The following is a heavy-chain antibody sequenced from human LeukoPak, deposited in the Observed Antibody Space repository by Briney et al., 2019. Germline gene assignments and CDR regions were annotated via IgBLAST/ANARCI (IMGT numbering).Heavy chain of an antibody. CDR3: AREKIVGATQRTPPVVYFDY. CDR1: GFTFSSYG. V-gene: IGHV3-33*01. Sequence: GGSLRLSCAASGFTFSSYGMHWVRQAPGKGLEWVAVIWYDGSNKYYADSVKGRFTISRDNSRNTLYLQMNSLGAEDTAVYYCAREKIVGATQRTPPVVYFDYWGQGTLVTVSS. J-gene: IGHJ4*02. CDR2: IWYDGSNK. D-gene: IGHD1-26*01.